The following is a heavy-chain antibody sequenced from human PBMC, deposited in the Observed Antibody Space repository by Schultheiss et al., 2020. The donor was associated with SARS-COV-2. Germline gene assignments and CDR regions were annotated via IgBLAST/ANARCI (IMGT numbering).Heavy chain of an antibody. V-gene: IGHV4-39*01. CDR2: IYYSGST. J-gene: IGHJ6*02. D-gene: IGHD6-13*01. CDR1: GGSISSGSYY. Sequence: SQTLSLTCTVSGGSISSGSYYWGWIRQPPGKGLEWIGSIYYSGSTYYNPSLKSRVTISVDTSKNQFSLKLSSVTAADTAVYYCARSIAAEDYYYYGMDVWGQGTTVTVSS. CDR3: ARSIAAEDYYYYGMDV.